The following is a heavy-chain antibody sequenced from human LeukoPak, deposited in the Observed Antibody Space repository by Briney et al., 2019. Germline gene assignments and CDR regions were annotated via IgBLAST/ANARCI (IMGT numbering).Heavy chain of an antibody. V-gene: IGHV3-23*01. D-gene: IGHD3-10*01. CDR2: ISAGGDIT. CDR1: GFTFRTFP. J-gene: IGHJ3*02. Sequence: PGGSLRLSCAASGFTFRTFPMGWVRQAPGKGLEWVSAISAGGDITFYSDSVRGRFTISRDNSKETLYLQMNSLRAEDTAFTSAHGSGRAFDIWGQGTMVTVSS. CDR3: HGSGRAFDI.